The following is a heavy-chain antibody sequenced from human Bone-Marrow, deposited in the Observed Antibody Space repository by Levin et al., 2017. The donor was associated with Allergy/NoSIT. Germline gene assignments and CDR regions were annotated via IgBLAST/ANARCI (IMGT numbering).Heavy chain of an antibody. D-gene: IGHD3-10*01. V-gene: IGHV3-21*01. CDR1: GFTFSSYS. Sequence: PGGSLRLSCAASGFTFSSYSMNWVRQAPGKGLEWVSSISSSSSYIYYADSVKGRFTISRDNAKNSLYLQMNSLRAEDTAVYYCARDAPSGYYYGSGSYQFYWDYWGQGTLVTVSS. CDR2: ISSSSSYI. J-gene: IGHJ4*02. CDR3: ARDAPSGYYYGSGSYQFYWDY.